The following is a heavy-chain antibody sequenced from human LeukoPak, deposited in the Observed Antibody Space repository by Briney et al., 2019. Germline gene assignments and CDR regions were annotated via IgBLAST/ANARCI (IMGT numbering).Heavy chain of an antibody. D-gene: IGHD1-26*01. CDR1: GGSISSYY. J-gene: IGHJ5*02. V-gene: IGHV4-59*01. CDR2: IYYSGST. Sequence: SETLSLTCTVSGGSISSYYWSWIRQPPGQGMEWIGYIYYSGSTNYNPSLKSRVTISVDTSKNQFSLKLSSVTAADTAVYYCARIVLNWFDPWGQGTLVTVSS. CDR3: ARIVLNWFDP.